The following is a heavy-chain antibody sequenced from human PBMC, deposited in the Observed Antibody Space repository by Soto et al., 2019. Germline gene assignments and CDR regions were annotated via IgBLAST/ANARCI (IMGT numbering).Heavy chain of an antibody. V-gene: IGHV5-51*01. CDR1: GYSFTSNW. CDR2: IYPGDSDT. D-gene: IGHD3-16*01. CDR3: ARLGSNAYGY. Sequence: GESLKISCKGSGYSFTSNWVAWVRQMPGKGLEWMGTIYPGDSDTRYSPSFEGQVTISVDKSISTAYLQWRSLKASDTAMYYCARLGSNAYGYWGQGTLVTVSS. J-gene: IGHJ4*02.